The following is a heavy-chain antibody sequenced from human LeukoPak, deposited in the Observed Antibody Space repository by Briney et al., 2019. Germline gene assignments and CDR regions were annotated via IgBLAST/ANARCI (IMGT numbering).Heavy chain of an antibody. Sequence: SETLSLTCTVSGASINAGYYYWSWIRQPAGKGLEWIGRIYSSGSTNYNPSLKSRVTISVDTSKNQFSLKLSSVTAADTAVYYCAGMYGSGSYGGYFDYWGQGTLVTVSS. CDR2: IYSSGST. CDR1: GASINAGYYY. CDR3: AGMYGSGSYGGYFDY. D-gene: IGHD3-10*01. V-gene: IGHV4-61*02. J-gene: IGHJ4*02.